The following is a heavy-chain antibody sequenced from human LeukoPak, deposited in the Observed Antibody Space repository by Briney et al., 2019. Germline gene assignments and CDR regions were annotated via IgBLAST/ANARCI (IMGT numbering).Heavy chain of an antibody. V-gene: IGHV3-7*01. Sequence: GGSLRLSCAASGFTFSSYAVSWVRQAPGKGLEWVANIKQDGGEKYYVESVKGRFTISRDNVKNSLYLQMNSLRVEDTAVYYCARAGGGYDLDYGGKGPRVPVSS. CDR2: IKQDGGEK. CDR3: ARAGGGYDLDY. J-gene: IGHJ4*02. CDR1: GFTFSSYA. D-gene: IGHD5-12*01.